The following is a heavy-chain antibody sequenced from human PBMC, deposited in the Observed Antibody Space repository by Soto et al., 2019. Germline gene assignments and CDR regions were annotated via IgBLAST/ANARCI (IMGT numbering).Heavy chain of an antibody. CDR2: ISGTGDKS. CDR3: VKLASSSWYLR. Sequence: GGSLRLSCAASGFTFTKSAMSWVRQAPGKGLEWVSTISGTGDKSFYADSVKGRFTISRDSSKSTLSLQMNSLRDDDTAVYYCVKLASSSWYLRWGQGTLVTVSS. CDR1: GFTFTKSA. V-gene: IGHV3-23*01. J-gene: IGHJ4*02. D-gene: IGHD6-13*01.